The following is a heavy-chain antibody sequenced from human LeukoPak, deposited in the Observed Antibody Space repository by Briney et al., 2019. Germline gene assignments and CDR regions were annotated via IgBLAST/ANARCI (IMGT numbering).Heavy chain of an antibody. D-gene: IGHD4/OR15-4a*01. J-gene: IGHJ6*02. V-gene: IGHV4-59*01. Sequence: PSETLPLTCTVSGGSISHYYWSWIRQPPGKGLEWIGYIYYSGTTNYNPSLKSRVTISVDTSKNQFSLKLSSVTAADTAVYYCAREDPQTKVPEGMDVWGQGTTVTVSS. CDR3: AREDPQTKVPEGMDV. CDR1: GGSISHYY. CDR2: IYYSGTT.